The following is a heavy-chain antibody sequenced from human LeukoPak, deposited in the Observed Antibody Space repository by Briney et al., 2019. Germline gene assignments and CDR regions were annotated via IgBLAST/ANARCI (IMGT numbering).Heavy chain of an antibody. CDR1: GGSISSSSYY. Sequence: SETLSLTCTVSGGSISSSSYYWGWIRQPPGKGLEWIGSIYYSGSTYYNPSLKSRVTISVDTSKNQFSLKLSSVTAADTAVYYCASAKKTYCGGDCYGFDYWGQGTLVTVSS. J-gene: IGHJ4*02. V-gene: IGHV4-39*07. D-gene: IGHD2-21*02. CDR2: IYYSGST. CDR3: ASAKKTYCGGDCYGFDY.